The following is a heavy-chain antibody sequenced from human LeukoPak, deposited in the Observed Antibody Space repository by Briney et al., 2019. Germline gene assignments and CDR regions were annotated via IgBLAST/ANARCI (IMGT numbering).Heavy chain of an antibody. CDR1: GGTFSSYA. J-gene: IGHJ3*02. CDR3: ARGGYYYDSSGYQKVLKFLVGDAFDI. Sequence: GSSVKVSCKASGGTFSSYAISWVRQAPGQGLEWMGGIIPIFGTANYAQKFQGRVTITTDESTSTAYMELSSLRSDDTAVYYCARGGYYYDSSGYQKVLKFLVGDAFDIWGQGTMVTVSS. V-gene: IGHV1-69*05. D-gene: IGHD3-22*01. CDR2: IIPIFGTA.